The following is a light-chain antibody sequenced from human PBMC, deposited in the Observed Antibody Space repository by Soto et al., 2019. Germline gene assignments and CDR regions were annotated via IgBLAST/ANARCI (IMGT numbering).Light chain of an antibody. V-gene: IGLV2-23*02. Sequence: TQPASVSGSPGQSITISCTGTHSDVGSYNLVSWYQQHPGKAPKVIIYEVSERPSGVSDRFSGSKSGNTASLMISGLQAEDEADYYCCSYAGSTTQTYVFGSGTKVTVL. J-gene: IGLJ1*01. CDR3: CSYAGSTTQTYV. CDR1: HSDVGSYNL. CDR2: EVS.